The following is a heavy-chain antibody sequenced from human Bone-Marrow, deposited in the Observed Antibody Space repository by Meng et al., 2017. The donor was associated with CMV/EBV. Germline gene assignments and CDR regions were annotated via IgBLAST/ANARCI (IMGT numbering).Heavy chain of an antibody. J-gene: IGHJ6*02. CDR1: GGTFSSYT. V-gene: IGHV1-69*02. D-gene: IGHD3-3*01. Sequence: SVKVYCKASGGTFSSYTISWVRQAPGQGLEWMGRIIPILGIANYAQKFQGRVTITADKSTSTAYMELSSLRSEDTAVYYCARSVKGILGVVKGRGESDYYGMDVWGQGTTVTVSS. CDR3: ARSVKGILGVVKGRGESDYYGMDV. CDR2: IIPILGIA.